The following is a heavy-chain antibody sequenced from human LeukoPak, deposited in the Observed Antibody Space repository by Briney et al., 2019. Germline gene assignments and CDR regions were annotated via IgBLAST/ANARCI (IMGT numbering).Heavy chain of an antibody. Sequence: GGSLGLSCAASGFTFSTYNMNWVRQAPGKGLEWVSYISYSSSNIYYADSVKGRFTISRDYAKNSLYLQMNSLRAEDTAVYYCARMAAAGYFDYWGQGTLVTVSS. V-gene: IGHV3-48*01. D-gene: IGHD6-13*01. CDR3: ARMAAAGYFDY. J-gene: IGHJ4*02. CDR1: GFTFSTYN. CDR2: ISYSSSNI.